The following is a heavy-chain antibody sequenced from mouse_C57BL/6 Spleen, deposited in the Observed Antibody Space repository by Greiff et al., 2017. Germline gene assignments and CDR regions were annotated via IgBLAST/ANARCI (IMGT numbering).Heavy chain of an antibody. CDR1: GFTFSSYA. CDR2: ISDGGSYS. Sequence: EVQGVESGGGLVKPGGSLKLSCAASGFTFSSYAMSWVRQTPEKRLEWVATISDGGSYSYYPDNVKGRFTISRDNAKNNLYLQMSHLKSEDTAMYYCARPRGYDTWFAYWGQGTLVTVSA. D-gene: IGHD2-2*01. V-gene: IGHV5-4*01. CDR3: ARPRGYDTWFAY. J-gene: IGHJ3*01.